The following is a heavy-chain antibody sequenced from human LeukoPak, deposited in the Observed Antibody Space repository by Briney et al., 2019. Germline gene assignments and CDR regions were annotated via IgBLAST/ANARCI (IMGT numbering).Heavy chain of an antibody. Sequence: PGGSLRLSCTASGFTFSSYSMNWVRQAPGKGLEWVSSISSGSICIYYADSVKGRFTISRDNAKNSLFLQMNSLRAEDSAVYYCARGGVQQWLQDYWGQGTLVTVSS. CDR3: ARGGVQQWLQDY. J-gene: IGHJ4*02. CDR2: ISSGSICI. D-gene: IGHD5-18*01. V-gene: IGHV3-21*01. CDR1: GFTFSSYS.